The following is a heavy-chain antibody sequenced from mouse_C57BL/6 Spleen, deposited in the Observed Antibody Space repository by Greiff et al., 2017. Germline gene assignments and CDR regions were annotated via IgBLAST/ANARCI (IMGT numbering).Heavy chain of an antibody. Sequence: EVKLMESGGGLVKPGGSLKLSCAASGFTFSSYAMSWVRQTPEKRLEWVATISDGGSYTYYPDNVKGRFTISRDNAKNNLYLQMSHLKSEDTAMYYCASYGNSWFAYWGQGTLVTVSA. CDR2: ISDGGSYT. D-gene: IGHD2-1*01. CDR1: GFTFSSYA. CDR3: ASYGNSWFAY. J-gene: IGHJ3*01. V-gene: IGHV5-4*03.